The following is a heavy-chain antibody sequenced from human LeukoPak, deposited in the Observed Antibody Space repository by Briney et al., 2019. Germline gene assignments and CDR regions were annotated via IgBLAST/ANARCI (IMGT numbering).Heavy chain of an antibody. Sequence: GGSLRLCCAVSGFTFSSYAMTWVRQSPGKGLEWVSAISGGGGSTYYADSVKGRFTISRDNSKNTLYLQMNSLRAEDTAVYYCAKEITMIRGVIKLGFDYWGQGTLVTVSS. CDR1: GFTFSSYA. CDR2: ISGGGGST. V-gene: IGHV3-23*01. J-gene: IGHJ4*02. CDR3: AKEITMIRGVIKLGFDY. D-gene: IGHD3-10*01.